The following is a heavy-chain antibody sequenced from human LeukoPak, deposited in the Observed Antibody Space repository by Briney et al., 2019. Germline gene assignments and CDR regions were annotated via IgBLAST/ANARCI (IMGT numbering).Heavy chain of an antibody. Sequence: GGSLRLSCEASGFTFSSYWMHWVRQVPGKGLVWVSRINTDESRTNYADSVEGRFTISRDNAKNSLYLQMNSLRAEDTAVYYCAGGEGTNWYYDSWGQGTLVTVS. J-gene: IGHJ4*02. CDR2: INTDESRT. D-gene: IGHD6-13*01. CDR1: GFTFSSYW. V-gene: IGHV3-74*01. CDR3: AGGEGTNWYYDS.